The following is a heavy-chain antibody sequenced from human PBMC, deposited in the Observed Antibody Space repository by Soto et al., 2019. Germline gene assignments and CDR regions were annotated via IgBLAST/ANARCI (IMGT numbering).Heavy chain of an antibody. J-gene: IGHJ4*02. CDR2: IIPILGIA. CDR1: GGTFSSYT. V-gene: IGHV1-69*02. Sequence: QVQLVQSGAEVKKPGSSVKVSCKASGGTFSSYTISWVRQAPGQGLEWMGRIIPILGIANYAQKFQGRDTLTADKSTSTAYMELRSLRSEDTAVYYCATSEYSGYSYYFDYWGQGTLVTVSS. CDR3: ATSEYSGYSYYFDY. D-gene: IGHD5-12*01.